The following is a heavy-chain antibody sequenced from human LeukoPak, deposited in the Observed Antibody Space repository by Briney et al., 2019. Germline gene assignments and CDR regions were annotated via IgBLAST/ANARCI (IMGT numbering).Heavy chain of an antibody. CDR1: GGSISSYY. D-gene: IGHD3-22*01. V-gene: IGHV4-59*08. J-gene: IGHJ4*02. Sequence: SETLSLTCTVSGGSISSYYWSWIRQPPGKGLEWIGYIYYSGSTNYNPSLKSRVTISVDTSKNQISLKLSSVTAADTAVYYCARAPYYYDSSGYYYFTSWGQGTLVTVSS. CDR3: ARAPYYYDSSGYYYFTS. CDR2: IYYSGST.